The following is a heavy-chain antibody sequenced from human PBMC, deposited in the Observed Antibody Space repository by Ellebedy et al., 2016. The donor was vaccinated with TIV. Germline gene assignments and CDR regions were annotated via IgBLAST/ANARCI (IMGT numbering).Heavy chain of an antibody. CDR1: GYSIGSGYY. CDR2: VYHFENTDYN. V-gene: IGHV4-38-2*01. Sequence: SETLSLICAVSGYSIGSGYYWGWIRQPPGKGLEWIGSVYHFENTDYNYYNPSLKSRVTVSGDTSNNHFSLNLTSVTAADTAVYYCARSGFSTFDFDYWGQGSQVTVSS. CDR3: ARSGFSTFDFDY. J-gene: IGHJ4*02. D-gene: IGHD6-13*01.